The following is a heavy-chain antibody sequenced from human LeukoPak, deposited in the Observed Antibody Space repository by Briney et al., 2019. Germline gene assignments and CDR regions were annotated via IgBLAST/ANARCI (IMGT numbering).Heavy chain of an antibody. D-gene: IGHD3-16*01. Sequence: GGSLRLSCAASGFTFSSYGMHWVRQAPGKGLEWVSYISPSGYTIYNADSVKGRLTISRDNAKNSLYLQMNSLRAEDTAVYYCARAPGGDYLDYWGQGTLVTVSS. CDR2: ISPSGYTI. J-gene: IGHJ4*02. CDR1: GFTFSSYG. V-gene: IGHV3-48*04. CDR3: ARAPGGDYLDY.